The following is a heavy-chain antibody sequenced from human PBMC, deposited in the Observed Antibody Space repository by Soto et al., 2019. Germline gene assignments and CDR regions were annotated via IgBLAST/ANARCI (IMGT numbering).Heavy chain of an antibody. V-gene: IGHV3-53*01. CDR1: GFTVSSNY. CDR3: ARDKAPYSSSSRYYYYGMDV. D-gene: IGHD6-6*01. Sequence: GGSLRLSCAASGFTVSSNYMSWVRQAPGKGLEWVSVIYSGGSTYYADSVKGRFTISRDNSKNTLYLQMNSLRAEDTAVYYCARDKAPYSSSSRYYYYGMDVWGQGTTVTVSS. J-gene: IGHJ6*02. CDR2: IYSGGST.